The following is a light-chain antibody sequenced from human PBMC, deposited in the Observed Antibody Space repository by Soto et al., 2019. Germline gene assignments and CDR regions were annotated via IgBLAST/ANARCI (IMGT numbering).Light chain of an antibody. V-gene: IGLV4-69*01. Sequence: QSVLTQSPSASASLGASVKLTCTLSSGHSSSAIAWHQQQPEKGLRYLMKVNSDGSHRKGDGIPGRFSGSSSRSESHRTISVLQSEDDDYYRCQTGGVGIPWVFGGGTKLTVL. CDR3: QTGGVGIPWV. CDR2: VNSDGSH. CDR1: SGHSSSA. J-gene: IGLJ3*02.